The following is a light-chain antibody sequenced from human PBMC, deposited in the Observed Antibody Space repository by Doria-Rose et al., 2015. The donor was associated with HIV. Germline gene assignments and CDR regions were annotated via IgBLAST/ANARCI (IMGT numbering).Light chain of an antibody. Sequence: QMTPSPSSLSASIGDRVTITCRASQTVSTYLNWFQQEPGKAPKLLIYAASRLQSGVPSRFSGSGSGTDFTLTISGLQPGDFATYYCPQTYSSPPWTFGQGTKVEMK. CDR2: AAS. J-gene: IGKJ1*01. V-gene: IGKV1-39*01. CDR1: QTVSTY. CDR3: PQTYSSPPWT.